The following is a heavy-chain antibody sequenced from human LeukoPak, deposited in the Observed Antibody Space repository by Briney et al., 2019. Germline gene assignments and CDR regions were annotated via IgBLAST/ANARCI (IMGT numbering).Heavy chain of an antibody. V-gene: IGHV3-7*01. CDR2: IKQDGSEK. Sequence: PGGSLRLSCAASGFTFSNYWMSWVRQAPGKGLEWVANIKQDGSEKYYVDSVKGRFTISRDNAKNSLFLQMNSPRAEDTAVYYCVRLRRNSDSSGYYYYYDYWGQGILVTVSS. J-gene: IGHJ4*02. D-gene: IGHD3-22*01. CDR1: GFTFSNYW. CDR3: VRLRRNSDSSGYYYYYDY.